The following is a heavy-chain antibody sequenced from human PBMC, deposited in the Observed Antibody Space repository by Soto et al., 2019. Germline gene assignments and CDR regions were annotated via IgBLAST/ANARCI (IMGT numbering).Heavy chain of an antibody. CDR2: IYYSGST. CDR3: ARLGDGGDCSGGSCYLNDAFDI. CDR1: GGSFSGYY. J-gene: IGHJ3*02. D-gene: IGHD2-15*01. V-gene: IGHV4-59*08. Sequence: SETLSLTCAVYGGSFSGYYWSWIRQPPGKGLEWIGYIYYSGSTNYNPSLKSRVTISVDTSKNQFSLKLSSVTAADTAVYYCARLGDGGDCSGGSCYLNDAFDIWGQGTMVTVSS.